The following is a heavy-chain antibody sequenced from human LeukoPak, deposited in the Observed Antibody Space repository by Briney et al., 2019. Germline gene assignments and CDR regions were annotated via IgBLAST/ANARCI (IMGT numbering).Heavy chain of an antibody. V-gene: IGHV1-24*01. CDR2: FDPEDGET. D-gene: IGHD3-9*01. Sequence: ASVKVSCKVSGYTLTELSMHWVRQAPGKGLEWMGGFDPEDGETIYAQKFQGRVTMTEDTSTDTAYMVLSSLRSEDTAVYYCATAASILTGYYGFDYWGQGTLVTVSS. CDR3: ATAASILTGYYGFDY. J-gene: IGHJ4*02. CDR1: GYTLTELS.